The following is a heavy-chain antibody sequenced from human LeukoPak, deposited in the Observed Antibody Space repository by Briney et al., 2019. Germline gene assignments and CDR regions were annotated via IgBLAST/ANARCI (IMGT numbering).Heavy chain of an antibody. V-gene: IGHV1-69*05. CDR2: IIPIFGTA. J-gene: IGHJ5*02. CDR3: ARGELVAAAGAAWFDP. Sequence: SVKVSCKASGGTFSSYAISWMRQAPGQGLEWMGRIIPIFGTANYAQKFQGRVTITTDESTSTAYMELSSLRSEDTAVYYCARGELVAAAGAAWFDPWGQGTLVTVSS. CDR1: GGTFSSYA. D-gene: IGHD6-13*01.